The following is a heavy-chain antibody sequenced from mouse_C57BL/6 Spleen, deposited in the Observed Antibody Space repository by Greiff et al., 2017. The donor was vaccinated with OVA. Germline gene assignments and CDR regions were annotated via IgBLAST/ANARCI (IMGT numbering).Heavy chain of an antibody. V-gene: IGHV2-2*01. CDR1: GFSLTSYG. Sequence: QVQLQQPGPGLVQPSQSLSITCTVSGFSLTSYGVHWVRQSPGQGLAWLGVIRSGGSTDYNEAFITSLSISKDTSKCHVFFKRNSLQADDTPIYYCARNERDYGYYGWFAYWGQGTLVTVSA. CDR2: IRSGGST. D-gene: IGHD2-1*01. J-gene: IGHJ3*01. CDR3: ARNERDYGYYGWFAY.